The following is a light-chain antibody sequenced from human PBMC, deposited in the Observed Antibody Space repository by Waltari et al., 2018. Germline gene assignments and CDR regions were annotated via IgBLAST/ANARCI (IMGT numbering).Light chain of an antibody. J-gene: IGLJ3*02. CDR1: SSDVGLNSF. CDR3: SSYTSNSAV. Sequence: QSALTQPASVSGSPGQSITFSCTGISSDVGLNSFVSWYQHHPGKAPKVVIYDVSYRPSGVSDRFSGSKSGNTTSLTISGLQAEDEADYYCSSYTSNSAVFGGGTKVTVL. V-gene: IGLV2-14*03. CDR2: DVS.